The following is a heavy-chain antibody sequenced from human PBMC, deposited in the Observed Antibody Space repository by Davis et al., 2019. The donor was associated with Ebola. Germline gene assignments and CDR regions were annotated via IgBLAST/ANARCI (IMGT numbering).Heavy chain of an antibody. CDR1: GFTFGSYG. D-gene: IGHD6-6*01. J-gene: IGHJ6*02. V-gene: IGHV3-33*01. CDR2: IWYDGSNK. CDR3: ARGMYSSSRGYYYYGMDV. Sequence: GGSLRLSCAASGFTFGSYGMHWVRQAPGKGLEWVAVIWYDGSNKYYADSVKGRFTISRDNSKNTLYLQMNSLRAEDTAVYYCARGMYSSSRGYYYYGMDVWGQGTTVTVSS.